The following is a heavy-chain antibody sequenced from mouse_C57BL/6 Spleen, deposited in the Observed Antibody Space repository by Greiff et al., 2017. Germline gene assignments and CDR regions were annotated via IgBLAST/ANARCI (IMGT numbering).Heavy chain of an antibody. Sequence: VQLKESGPELVKPGASVKIPCKASGYTFTDYNMDWVKQSHGKSLEWIGDINPNNGGTIYNQKFKGKATLTVDKSSSTAYMALLSLTSEDTAVYYCARAYYYGSGFDYWGQGTTLTVSS. CDR1: GYTFTDYN. V-gene: IGHV1-18*01. CDR2: INPNNGGT. D-gene: IGHD1-1*01. J-gene: IGHJ2*01. CDR3: ARAYYYGSGFDY.